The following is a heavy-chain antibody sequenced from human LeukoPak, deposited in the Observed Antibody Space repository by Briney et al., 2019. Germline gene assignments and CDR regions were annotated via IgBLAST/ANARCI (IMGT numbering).Heavy chain of an antibody. CDR2: MNPNSGNT. Sequence: GASVKVSCKASGYTFTSYDINWVRQATGQGREWMGWMNPNSGNTGYAQKFQGRVTMTRNTSINTAYMELSSMRSDDTAVYYCARCRMITFGGVIGYDYWGQGTLVTVSS. V-gene: IGHV1-8*01. D-gene: IGHD3-16*02. J-gene: IGHJ4*02. CDR1: GYTFTSYD. CDR3: ARCRMITFGGVIGYDY.